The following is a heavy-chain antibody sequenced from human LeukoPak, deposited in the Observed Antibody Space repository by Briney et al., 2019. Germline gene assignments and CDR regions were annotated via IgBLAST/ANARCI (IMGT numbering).Heavy chain of an antibody. D-gene: IGHD2-15*01. CDR1: GGSFSGYY. J-gene: IGHJ4*02. CDR3: ARACSGGSCYLDY. V-gene: IGHV4-34*12. CDR2: IIHSGST. Sequence: SETLSLTCGVYGGSFSGYYWTWIRQSPGMGLEWIGEIIHSGSTNYNPSLTSRVTVSVDTSKNQFSLELSSVTAADTAVYYCARACSGGSCYLDYWGQGTLVTVSS.